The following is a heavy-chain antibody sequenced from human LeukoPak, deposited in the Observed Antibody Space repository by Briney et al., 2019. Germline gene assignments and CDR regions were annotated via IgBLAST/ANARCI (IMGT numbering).Heavy chain of an antibody. CDR2: IYYSGST. CDR1: GGSISSYY. Sequence: SETLSLTCTVSGGSISSYYWSWIRQPAGKGLEWIGYIYYSGSTNYNPSLKSRVTISVDTSKNQFSLKLSSVTAADTAVYYCARLGYYGSGRDYYYGMDVWGQGTTVTVSS. V-gene: IGHV4-59*01. CDR3: ARLGYYGSGRDYYYGMDV. D-gene: IGHD3-10*01. J-gene: IGHJ6*02.